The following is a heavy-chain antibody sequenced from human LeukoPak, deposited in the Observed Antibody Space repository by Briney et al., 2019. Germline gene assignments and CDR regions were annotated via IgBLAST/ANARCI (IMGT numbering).Heavy chain of an antibody. CDR3: AAVRGGDCYSHWDY. V-gene: IGHV1-69*13. CDR1: GGTFSSYA. Sequence: ASVKVSCKASGGTFSSYAISWVRQAPGQGLEWMGGIIPIFGTANYAQKFQGRVTITADESTSTAYMELSSLRSEDTAVYYCAAVRGGDCYSHWDYWGQGTLVTVSS. CDR2: IIPIFGTA. J-gene: IGHJ4*02. D-gene: IGHD2-21*02.